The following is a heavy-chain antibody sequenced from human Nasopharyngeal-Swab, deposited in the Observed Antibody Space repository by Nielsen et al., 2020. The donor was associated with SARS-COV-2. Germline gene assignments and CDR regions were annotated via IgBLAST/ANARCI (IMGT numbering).Heavy chain of an antibody. V-gene: IGHV3-7*01. CDR2: IKQDGSEK. D-gene: IGHD3-3*01. Sequence: SCAASGFTFSSYWMSWVRQAPGKGLEWVANIKQDGSEKYYVDSVKGRFTISRDNAKNSLYLQMNSLRAEDTAVYYCAKEGISRYYDFWSGGIDYWGQGTLVTVSS. CDR3: AKEGISRYYDFWSGGIDY. CDR1: GFTFSSYW. J-gene: IGHJ4*02.